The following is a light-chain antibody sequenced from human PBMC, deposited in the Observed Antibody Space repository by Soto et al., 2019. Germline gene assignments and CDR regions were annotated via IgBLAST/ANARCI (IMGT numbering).Light chain of an antibody. Sequence: QSVLTQPPSASGTPGQRVTISCSGSSSNIGSNTVNWYQQLPGTAPKLLIFGNNQRPSGVPDRFSGSKFGTSASLAISGLQSEAEADYYCAAWDGSLNGWVFGGGTKLTVL. V-gene: IGLV1-44*01. CDR2: GNN. CDR3: AAWDGSLNGWV. J-gene: IGLJ3*02. CDR1: SSNIGSNT.